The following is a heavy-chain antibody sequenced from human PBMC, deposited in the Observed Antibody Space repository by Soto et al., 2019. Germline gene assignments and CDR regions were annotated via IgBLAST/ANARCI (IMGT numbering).Heavy chain of an antibody. D-gene: IGHD2-2*01. J-gene: IGHJ4*02. Sequence: GESLKISCKGSGYSFTSYWIGWVRQMPGKGLEWMGIIYPGDSDTRYSPSFQGQVTISADKSISTAYLQWSSLKASDTAMYYCARLLVVPAVGSVYYFDYWGQGTLVTVSS. CDR3: ARLLVVPAVGSVYYFDY. CDR2: IYPGDSDT. V-gene: IGHV5-51*01. CDR1: GYSFTSYW.